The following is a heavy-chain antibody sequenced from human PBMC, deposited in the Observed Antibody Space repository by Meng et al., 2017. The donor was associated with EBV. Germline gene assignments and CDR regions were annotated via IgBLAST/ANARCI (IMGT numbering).Heavy chain of an antibody. V-gene: IGHV4-4*02. Sequence: QVQLQESGPGLVKPSXXLSLTCAVSGGSICSSNWWSWVRQPPGKGLEWIGEIYHSGSTNYNPSLKSRVTISVDKSKNQFSLKLSSVAAADTAVYYCARDRGGYYDSSGYYADWGQGTLVTVSS. CDR2: IYHSGST. J-gene: IGHJ4*02. D-gene: IGHD3-22*01. CDR3: ARDRGGYYDSSGYYAD. CDR1: GGSICSSNW.